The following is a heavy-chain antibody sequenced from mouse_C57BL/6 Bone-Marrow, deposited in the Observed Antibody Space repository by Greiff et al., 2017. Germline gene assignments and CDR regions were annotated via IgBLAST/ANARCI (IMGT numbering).Heavy chain of an antibody. CDR3: TRENDYYGSSH. Sequence: VQLQQSGAELVRPGASVTLSCKASGYTFTDYEMHWVKQTPVHGLEWIGAIDPETGGTAYNQKFKGKAILTADKSSSTAYMELRSLTSEDSAVYYCTRENDYYGSSHRGQGTTLTVSS. V-gene: IGHV1-15*01. CDR1: GYTFTDYE. J-gene: IGHJ2*01. CDR2: IDPETGGT. D-gene: IGHD1-1*01.